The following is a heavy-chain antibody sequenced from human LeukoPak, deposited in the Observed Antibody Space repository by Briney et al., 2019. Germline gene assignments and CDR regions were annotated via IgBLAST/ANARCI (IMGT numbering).Heavy chain of an antibody. CDR2: IIPILGIA. Sequence: ASVKVSCKASGGTFSSYAISWVRQAPGQGLEWMGRIIPILGIANYAQKFQGRVTITTDESTSTAYMELSSLRSEDTAVYYCARVWEDAFDIWGQGTMVTVSS. D-gene: IGHD1-26*01. CDR1: GGTFSSYA. J-gene: IGHJ3*02. CDR3: ARVWEDAFDI. V-gene: IGHV1-69*04.